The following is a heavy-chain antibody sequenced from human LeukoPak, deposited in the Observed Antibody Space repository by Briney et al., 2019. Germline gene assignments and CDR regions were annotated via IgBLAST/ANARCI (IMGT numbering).Heavy chain of an antibody. Sequence: GGSLKLSCAASGFTSSGSAMHWVRQTSWKGLEWVGRVRSKANSYATAYAASVKGRFTISRDDSKNTAYLQMNSLKTEDTAVYYCAPLGYCSSTSFYKLYFGWGQGSLVTVSS. CDR2: VRSKANSYAT. CDR3: APLGYCSSTSFYKLYFG. V-gene: IGHV3-73*01. CDR1: GFTSSGSA. D-gene: IGHD2-2*02. J-gene: IGHJ4*02.